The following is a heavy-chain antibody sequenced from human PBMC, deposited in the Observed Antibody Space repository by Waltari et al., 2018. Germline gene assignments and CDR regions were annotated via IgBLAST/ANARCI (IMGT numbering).Heavy chain of an antibody. J-gene: IGHJ6*02. CDR2: VNPNSGGT. Sequence: QVQLVQSGAEVKKPGASVKVSCKASGYTFTGYYMHWVRQAPGQGLEWMGWVNPNSGGTNDAQKFQGRVNMTRDTSISTAYMELSRLRSDDTAVYYCARVWGYSSGWHYYYYGMDVWGQGTTVTVSS. CDR3: ARVWGYSSGWHYYYYGMDV. D-gene: IGHD6-19*01. CDR1: GYTFTGYY. V-gene: IGHV1-2*02.